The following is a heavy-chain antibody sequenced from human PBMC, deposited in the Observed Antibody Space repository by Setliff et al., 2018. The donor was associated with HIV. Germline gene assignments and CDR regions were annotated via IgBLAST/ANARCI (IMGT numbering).Heavy chain of an antibody. CDR1: RRTFSEDA. J-gene: IGHJ6*03. CDR3: AKAVRGYGSTYYNYYYMDV. Sequence: SVKVSCKTSRRTFSEDAINWVRQAPGEGLEWVGGIIHILGTADYAEKFQGRVTITADEPKSTVYLEVSNLRSEDTAVYYCAKAVRGYGSTYYNYYYMDVWGKGTTVTVSS. D-gene: IGHD3-10*01. CDR2: IIHILGTA. V-gene: IGHV1-69*13.